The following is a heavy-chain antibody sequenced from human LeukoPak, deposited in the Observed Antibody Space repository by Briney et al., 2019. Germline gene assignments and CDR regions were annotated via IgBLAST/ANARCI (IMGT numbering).Heavy chain of an antibody. V-gene: IGHV4-59*12. Sequence: SETLSLTCTVSGGSISSYYWNWIRQPPGKGLEWIGYIYYSGSTNYNPSLESRVTMSVDTSKNQFSLKLSSVTAADTAVYYCARDFDRYYYDSSGYFPFVSQNWFDPWGQGTLVTVSS. CDR2: IYYSGST. D-gene: IGHD3-22*01. CDR3: ARDFDRYYYDSSGYFPFVSQNWFDP. J-gene: IGHJ5*02. CDR1: GGSISSYY.